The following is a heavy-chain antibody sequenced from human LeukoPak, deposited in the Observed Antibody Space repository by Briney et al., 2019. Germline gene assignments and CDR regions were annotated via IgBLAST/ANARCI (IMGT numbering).Heavy chain of an antibody. D-gene: IGHD3-22*01. Sequence: SVKVSCKASGGTFSSYAISWVRQAPGQGLEWMRGIIPIFGTANYAQKFQGRVTITADESTSTAYMELSSLRSEDTAVFYCAGSLKFITMIPHYWGQGTLVTVSS. CDR3: AGSLKFITMIPHY. J-gene: IGHJ4*02. CDR1: GGTFSSYA. V-gene: IGHV1-69*01. CDR2: IIPIFGTA.